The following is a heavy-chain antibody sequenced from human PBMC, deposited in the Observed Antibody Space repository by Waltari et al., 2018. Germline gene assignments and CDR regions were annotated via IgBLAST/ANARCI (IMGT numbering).Heavy chain of an antibody. CDR1: GFTFSSYS. Sequence: EVQLVESGGGLVKPGGSLRLSCAASGFTFSSYSMNWVRQAPGKGLEWVSSISSSSSYIYYADSVKGRFTISRVTAKNSLYLKMNSLRAEDTAVYYCARAGYDILTGFFYYGMDVWGQGTTVTVSS. V-gene: IGHV3-21*01. CDR2: ISSSSSYI. D-gene: IGHD3-9*01. J-gene: IGHJ6*02. CDR3: ARAGYDILTGFFYYGMDV.